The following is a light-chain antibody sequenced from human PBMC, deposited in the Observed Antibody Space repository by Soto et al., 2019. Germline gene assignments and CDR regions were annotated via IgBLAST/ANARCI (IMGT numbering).Light chain of an antibody. J-gene: IGKJ2*01. CDR3: QQYGRSPLMYT. CDR1: QSVISNF. Sequence: EIVLTQSPGTLSLSPGERATLSCRASQSVISNFLAWYQQKPGQAPRLLIYGASTRAAGVPDRFSGSGSGTDFTLTITRLEPEDFAMYYCQQYGRSPLMYTFGQGTKLGVK. V-gene: IGKV3-20*01. CDR2: GAS.